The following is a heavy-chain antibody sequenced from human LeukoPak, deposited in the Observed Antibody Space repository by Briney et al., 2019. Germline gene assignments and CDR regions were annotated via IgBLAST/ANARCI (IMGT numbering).Heavy chain of an antibody. V-gene: IGHV4-59*01. D-gene: IGHD4-23*01. J-gene: IGHJ6*02. CDR1: GGSISSYY. Sequence: PSETLSLTCTVSGGSISSYYWSWIRQPPGKGLEWIGYMYYTRSTSYNPSLKSRVTISVDTSKSQFSLKLSSVTAADTAVYYCASSTVVTSYYYYGMDVWGQGTTVTVSS. CDR3: ASSTVVTSYYYYGMDV. CDR2: MYYTRST.